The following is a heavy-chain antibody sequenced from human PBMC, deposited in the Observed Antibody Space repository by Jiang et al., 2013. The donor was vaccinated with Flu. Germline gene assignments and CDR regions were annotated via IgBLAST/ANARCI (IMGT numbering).Heavy chain of an antibody. CDR3: AKXIGWKESYYYGMDV. V-gene: IGHV3-9*01. CDR2: ISWNSGSI. CDR1: GFTFDDYA. Sequence: VQLVESGGGLVQPGRSLRLSCAASGFTFDDYAMHWVRQAPGKGLEWVSGISWNSGSIGYADSVKGRFTISRDNAKNSLYLQMNSLRAEDTALYYCAKXIGWKESYYYGMDVWGQGTTVTVSS. D-gene: IGHD1-1*01. J-gene: IGHJ6*02.